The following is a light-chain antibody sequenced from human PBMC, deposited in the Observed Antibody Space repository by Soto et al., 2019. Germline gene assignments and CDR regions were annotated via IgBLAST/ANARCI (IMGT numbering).Light chain of an antibody. V-gene: IGLV2-14*03. CDR3: TSWTTSTTMI. CDR1: SSDIGAYNF. CDR2: DVN. J-gene: IGLJ2*01. Sequence: QSALTQPASVSGSPGQSITISCTGTSSDIGAYNFVSWYQQHPGKAPKLMLYDVNIRPSGLSNRFSGSKSGNTASLTISGLQAEDVADYYCTSWTTSTTMIFGGGTKVTVL.